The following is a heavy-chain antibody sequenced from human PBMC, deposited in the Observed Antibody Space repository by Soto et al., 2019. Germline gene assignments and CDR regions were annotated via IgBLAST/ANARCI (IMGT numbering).Heavy chain of an antibody. V-gene: IGHV3-23*01. CDR2: ISGSGGGT. J-gene: IGHJ4*02. CDR1: GFTFSSYA. CDR3: AKFGMATTKRSPPYYIDY. Sequence: LRLSCAASGFTFSSYAMSWVRQAPGKGLEWVPSISGSGGGTYYADSVKGRFTFSRDNSKNTLYLQMNSLRAEDTAVYYCAKFGMATTKRSPPYYIDYWGQGALVTVSS. D-gene: IGHD1-1*01.